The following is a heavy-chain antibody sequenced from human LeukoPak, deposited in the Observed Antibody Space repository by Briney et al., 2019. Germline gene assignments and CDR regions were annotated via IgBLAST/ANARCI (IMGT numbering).Heavy chain of an antibody. Sequence: QPGGSLRLSCAASGFTFSSYERNWVRQAPGKGREWVSYISSSGSTIYYADSVKGRFTISRDNAKNSLYLQMNSLRAEDTAVYYCARRRQQLVEGIYYYYYYMDVWGKGTTVTVSS. V-gene: IGHV3-48*03. CDR1: GFTFSSYE. J-gene: IGHJ6*03. CDR3: ARRRQQLVEGIYYYYYYMDV. D-gene: IGHD6-13*01. CDR2: ISSSGSTI.